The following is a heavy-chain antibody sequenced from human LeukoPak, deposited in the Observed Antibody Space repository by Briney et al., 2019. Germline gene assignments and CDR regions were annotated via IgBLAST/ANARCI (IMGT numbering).Heavy chain of an antibody. V-gene: IGHV4-59*01. CDR3: ARHSGWSGTSY. Sequence: SETLSLTCTVSGGSISSYYWSWIQQPPGKGLEWIGYISYSGSTNYNPSLKSRVTISVDTSKNQFSLKLSSVTAADTAVYYCARHSGWSGTSYWGQGTLVTVSS. D-gene: IGHD3-3*01. CDR1: GGSISSYY. J-gene: IGHJ4*02. CDR2: ISYSGST.